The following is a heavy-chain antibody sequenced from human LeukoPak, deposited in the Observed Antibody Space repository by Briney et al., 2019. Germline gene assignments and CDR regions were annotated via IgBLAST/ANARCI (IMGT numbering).Heavy chain of an antibody. D-gene: IGHD5-12*01. Sequence: SETLSLTCTVSGGSVSSYYWSWIRQPPGKGLEWIAYIYYSGSTHYNPSLKSRVTISVDTSTNQFSLKLTSVTAADTAVYYCARHRSGYDLTIDYWGQGTLVTVSS. CDR3: ARHRSGYDLTIDY. CDR2: IYYSGST. V-gene: IGHV4-59*08. J-gene: IGHJ4*02. CDR1: GGSVSSYY.